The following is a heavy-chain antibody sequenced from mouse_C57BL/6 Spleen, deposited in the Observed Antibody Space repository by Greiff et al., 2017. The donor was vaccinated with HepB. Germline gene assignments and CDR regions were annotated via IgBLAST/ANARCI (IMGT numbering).Heavy chain of an antibody. Sequence: EVKLVESEGGLVQPGSSMKLSCTASGFTFSDYYMAWVRQVPEKGLEWVANINYDGSSTYYLDSLKSRFIISRDNAKNILYLQMSSLKSEDTATYYCARDGGWDEGAMDYWGQGPSVTVSS. CDR1: GFTFSDYY. J-gene: IGHJ4*01. CDR3: ARDGGWDEGAMDY. D-gene: IGHD4-1*01. CDR2: INYDGSST. V-gene: IGHV5-16*01.